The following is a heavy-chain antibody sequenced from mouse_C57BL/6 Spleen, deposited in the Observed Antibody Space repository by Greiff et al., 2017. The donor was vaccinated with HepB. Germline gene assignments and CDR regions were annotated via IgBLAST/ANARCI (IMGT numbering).Heavy chain of an antibody. D-gene: IGHD1-2*01. V-gene: IGHV1-22*01. CDR2: INPNNGGT. CDR3: AGEYGAGLAY. Sequence: EVQLQQSGPELVKPGASVKMSCKASGYTFTDYNMHWVKQSHGKSLERIGYINPNNGGTSYNQKFKGKATLTVNKYSSTADMELRSLTSEDSAVYYCAGEYGAGLAYWSQGALVTVAA. J-gene: IGHJ3*01. CDR1: GYTFTDYN.